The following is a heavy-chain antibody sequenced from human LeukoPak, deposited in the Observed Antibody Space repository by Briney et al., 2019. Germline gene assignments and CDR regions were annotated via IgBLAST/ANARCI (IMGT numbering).Heavy chain of an antibody. D-gene: IGHD3-22*01. CDR3: ARAPSEIGGYYPEYFRH. CDR1: GFTFSTYW. Sequence: GGSLRLSCAASGFTFSTYWMRWVRQAPGKGLVWVSRIKSDGGTNYADSVKGRFTISRDNAKKTVSLQMNSLRPEDTAVYYCARAPSEIGGYYPEYFRHWGQGTLVTVSS. J-gene: IGHJ1*01. V-gene: IGHV3-74*01. CDR2: IKSDGGT.